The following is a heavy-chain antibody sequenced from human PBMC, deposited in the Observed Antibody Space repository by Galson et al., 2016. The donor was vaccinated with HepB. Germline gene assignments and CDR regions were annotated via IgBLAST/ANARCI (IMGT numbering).Heavy chain of an antibody. D-gene: IGHD1-20*01. V-gene: IGHV4-59*01. Sequence: ETLSLTCAVSGDSLYSYYWSWIRQPPGKGLEWIGYSYYGGITNYNPSLKSRATISVDASKNHFSLKLSSVTAADTAVYYCAGYNWTEKGMNVWGKGTTVTVSS. CDR1: GDSLYSYY. CDR2: SYYGGIT. J-gene: IGHJ6*04. CDR3: AGYNWTEKGMNV.